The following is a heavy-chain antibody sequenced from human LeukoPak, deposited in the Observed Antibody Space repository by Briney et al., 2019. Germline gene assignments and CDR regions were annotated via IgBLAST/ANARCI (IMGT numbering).Heavy chain of an antibody. CDR2: IIPIFGTA. V-gene: IGHV1-69*01. CDR3: AREGSVDWLGRRPLYFDY. CDR1: GGTFSSYA. J-gene: IGHJ4*02. D-gene: IGHD3-9*01. Sequence: SVMVSCKASGGTFSSYAISWVRQAPGQGLEWMGGIIPIFGTANYAQKFQGRVTITADESTSTAYMELSSLRSEDTAVYYCAREGSVDWLGRRPLYFDYWGQGTLVTVSS.